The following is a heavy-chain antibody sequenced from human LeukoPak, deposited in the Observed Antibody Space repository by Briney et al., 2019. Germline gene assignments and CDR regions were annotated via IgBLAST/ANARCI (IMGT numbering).Heavy chain of an antibody. D-gene: IGHD2-21*02. CDR1: GFAFSSYS. Sequence: GGSLRLSCAASGFAFSSYSMNWVRQAPGKGLEWVSSISSSSSYIYYADSVKGRFTISRDNAKNSLYLQMNSLRAEDTAVYYCARAVTAIPNYWGQGTLVTVSS. V-gene: IGHV3-21*01. CDR2: ISSSSSYI. CDR3: ARAVTAIPNY. J-gene: IGHJ4*02.